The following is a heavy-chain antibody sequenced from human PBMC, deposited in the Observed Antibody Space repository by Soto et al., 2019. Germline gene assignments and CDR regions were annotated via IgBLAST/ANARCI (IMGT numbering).Heavy chain of an antibody. J-gene: IGHJ5*02. D-gene: IGHD3-10*01. V-gene: IGHV5-51*01. CDR2: IYPGDSDT. CDR3: ARVWYGNWFDP. Sequence: GESLKISCTGSGYSFSTYWIAWVCQMPGKGLEWMGIIYPGDSDTRYSPSFQGQVTISADKSISTAYLQWSSLKASDTAMYYCARVWYGNWFDPWGQGTLVTVSS. CDR1: GYSFSTYW.